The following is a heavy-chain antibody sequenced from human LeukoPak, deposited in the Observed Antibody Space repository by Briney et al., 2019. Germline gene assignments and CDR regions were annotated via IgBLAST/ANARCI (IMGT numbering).Heavy chain of an antibody. CDR1: GGSFSGYY. Sequence: PSETLSLTCAVYGGSFSGYYWSWIRQPPGKGPEWIGGINHSGSTNYNPSLKSRVTISVDTSKNQFSLKLSSVTAADTAVYYCARESIVLLWFGEPPDAFDIWGQGTMVTVSS. D-gene: IGHD3-10*01. CDR3: ARESIVLLWFGEPPDAFDI. CDR2: INHSGST. J-gene: IGHJ3*02. V-gene: IGHV4-34*01.